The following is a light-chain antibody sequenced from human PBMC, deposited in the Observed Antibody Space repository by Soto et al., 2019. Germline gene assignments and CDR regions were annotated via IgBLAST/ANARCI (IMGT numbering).Light chain of an antibody. CDR1: QSVSSN. V-gene: IGKV3-15*01. Sequence: EIVMTQSPATLSVSLGERATLSCRASQSVSSNLAWYQQKPGQAPRLLIYGASTRATIIPARFSGSGSGTEFTLTISSLQSEDFAVYYCQQYNNWPLTFGGGTKVEIK. J-gene: IGKJ4*01. CDR2: GAS. CDR3: QQYNNWPLT.